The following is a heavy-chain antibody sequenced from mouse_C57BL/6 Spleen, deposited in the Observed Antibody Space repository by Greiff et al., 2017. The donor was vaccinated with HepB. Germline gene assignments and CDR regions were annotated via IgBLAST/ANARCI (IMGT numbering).Heavy chain of an antibody. Sequence: VQLQESGPELVKPGASVKISCKASGYAFSSSWMNWVKQRPGKGLEWIGRIYPGDGDTNYNGKFKGKATLTADKSSSTAYMQLSSLTSEDSAVYFCAIGIIFDYWGQGTTLTVSS. J-gene: IGHJ2*01. CDR1: GYAFSSSW. V-gene: IGHV1-82*01. CDR3: AIGIIFDY. D-gene: IGHD1-1*02. CDR2: IYPGDGDT.